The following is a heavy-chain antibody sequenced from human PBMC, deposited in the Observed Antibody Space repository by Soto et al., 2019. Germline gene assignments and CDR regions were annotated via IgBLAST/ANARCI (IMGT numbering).Heavy chain of an antibody. Sequence: SETLSLTCTVSGGSISSYYWSWIRQPAGKGLEWIGRIYTSGSTNYNPSLKSRVTMSVDTSKNQFSLKLSSVTAADTAVYYCARGYYYGSRSYYLDYYYYGMDVWGQGTTVTV. CDR2: IYTSGST. J-gene: IGHJ6*02. D-gene: IGHD3-10*01. CDR3: ARGYYYGSRSYYLDYYYYGMDV. V-gene: IGHV4-4*07. CDR1: GGSISSYY.